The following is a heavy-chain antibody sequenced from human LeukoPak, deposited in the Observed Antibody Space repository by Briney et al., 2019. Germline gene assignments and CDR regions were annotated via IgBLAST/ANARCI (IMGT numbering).Heavy chain of an antibody. CDR2: INPSGGST. D-gene: IGHD3-22*01. CDR1: GYTFTSYY. CDR3: ARDELNYYDSSGLPYNWFDP. Sequence: ASVTVSLKASGYTFTSYYMHWVRQAPGQGLEWMGIINPSGGSTSYAQKFQGRVTITRDMSTSTVYMELSSLRSEDTAVYYCARDELNYYDSSGLPYNWFDPWGQGTLVTVSS. J-gene: IGHJ5*02. V-gene: IGHV1-46*01.